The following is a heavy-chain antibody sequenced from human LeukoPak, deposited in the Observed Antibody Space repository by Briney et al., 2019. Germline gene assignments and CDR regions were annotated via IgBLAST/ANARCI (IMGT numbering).Heavy chain of an antibody. CDR2: ISAYNGNA. D-gene: IGHD1-14*01. Sequence: ASVKVSCKASGYTFTSYGISWVRQAPGQGLEWMGWISAYNGNANYAQKLQGRVTMTTDTSTSTAYMELRSLRSDDTAVYYCARALTVVGTTVEYFDYWGQGTLVTVSS. V-gene: IGHV1-18*01. CDR1: GYTFTSYG. J-gene: IGHJ4*02. CDR3: ARALTVVGTTVEYFDY.